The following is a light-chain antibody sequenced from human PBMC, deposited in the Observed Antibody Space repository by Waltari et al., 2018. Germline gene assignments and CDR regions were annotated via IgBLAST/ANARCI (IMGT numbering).Light chain of an antibody. J-gene: IGKJ4*01. CDR3: QQSSERPVT. CDR2: DAS. Sequence: EIVLTQSPATLSLSPGERATLSCRASQRISRNLGWYQQKLGQAPRLLIYDASNRATGIPARCSGSGSGTDFTLTISSLEPEDFAVYYCQQSSERPVTFGGGTKVEIK. V-gene: IGKV3-11*01. CDR1: QRISRN.